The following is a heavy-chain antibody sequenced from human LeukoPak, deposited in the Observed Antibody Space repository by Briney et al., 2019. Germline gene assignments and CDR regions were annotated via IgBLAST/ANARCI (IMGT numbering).Heavy chain of an antibody. J-gene: IGHJ4*02. CDR3: ARDSGMVRGTVDY. D-gene: IGHD3-10*01. Sequence: GGSLRLSCAASGLTFSRFAMSWVRQAPGKGLEWVSAISNSGDTTYYADSVKGRFTISRDNLRNTLYVQMNSLRVEDTAVYYCARDSGMVRGTVDYWGQGTLVTVSS. V-gene: IGHV3-23*01. CDR1: GLTFSRFA. CDR2: ISNSGDTT.